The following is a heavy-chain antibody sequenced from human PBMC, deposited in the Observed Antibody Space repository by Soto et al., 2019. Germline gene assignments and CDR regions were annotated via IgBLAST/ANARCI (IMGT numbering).Heavy chain of an antibody. CDR3: ARGEVTLTSNYYHYYVDV. J-gene: IGHJ6*03. CDR1: GGSFSGYY. CDR2: INHSGST. V-gene: IGHV4-34*01. Sequence: QVQLQQWGAGLLKPSETLSLTCAVYGGSFSGYYWTWIRQPPGKGLEWIGEINHSGSTNYNPSLKSRFSISVDTSKNQFSLMLSSVSAADTAVYYCARGEVTLTSNYYHYYVDVWGKGTPVTVSS. D-gene: IGHD4-17*01.